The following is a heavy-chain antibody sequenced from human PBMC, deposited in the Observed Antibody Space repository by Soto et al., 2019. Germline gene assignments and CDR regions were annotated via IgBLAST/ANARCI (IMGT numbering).Heavy chain of an antibody. Sequence: SLRLSCAASGFTFSSYGMHWVRQAPGKGLEWVAVISYDGSNKYYADSVKGRFTISRDNSKNTLYLQMNSLRAEDTAVYYCAKGGSDSSGWPYYYYGMDVWGQGTTVTVSS. V-gene: IGHV3-30*18. CDR1: GFTFSSYG. J-gene: IGHJ6*02. CDR2: ISYDGSNK. D-gene: IGHD6-19*01. CDR3: AKGGSDSSGWPYYYYGMDV.